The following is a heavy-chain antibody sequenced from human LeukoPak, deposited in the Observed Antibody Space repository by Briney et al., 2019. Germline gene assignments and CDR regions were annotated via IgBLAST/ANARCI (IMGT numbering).Heavy chain of an antibody. V-gene: IGHV3-21*06. Sequence: GGSLRLSCVASGLTFGNYSMNWVRQAPGKGLEWVSSISSSSGYIYYADSVRGRFTISRDNAENSMFLQMNSLRAEDTAVYYCARGGRAAYYWFDPWGQGTLVTVSS. CDR2: ISSSSGYI. D-gene: IGHD3-16*01. CDR3: ARGGRAAYYWFDP. CDR1: GLTFGNYS. J-gene: IGHJ5*02.